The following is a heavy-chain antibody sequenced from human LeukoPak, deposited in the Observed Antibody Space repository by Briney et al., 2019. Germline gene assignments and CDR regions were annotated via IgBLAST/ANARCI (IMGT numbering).Heavy chain of an antibody. J-gene: IGHJ1*01. CDR2: ISYDGSNK. CDR1: GFTFSSYA. Sequence: GGSLRLSCAASGFTFSSYAMHWVRQAPGKGLEWVAVISYDGSNKYYADSVKGRFTISRDNSKNTLYLHMNSLRVEDTAVYYCAKHGYSSGWPQVPSQHWGQGTLVTVSS. V-gene: IGHV3-30-3*01. CDR3: AKHGYSSGWPQVPSQH. D-gene: IGHD6-19*01.